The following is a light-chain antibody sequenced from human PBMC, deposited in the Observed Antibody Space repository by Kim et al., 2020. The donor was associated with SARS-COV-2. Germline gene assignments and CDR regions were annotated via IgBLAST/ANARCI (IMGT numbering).Light chain of an antibody. CDR2: DAS. CDR3: QQYTNWPPYT. V-gene: IGKV3-15*01. CDR1: QSITRN. Sequence: EIVMTQSPATLSVSPGERATLSCRASQSITRNLACYQQKPGQAPRLLMYDASTRATGIPARFSGSGSGTEFTLTISSLQSEDFAVYYCQQYTNWPPYTFGQGTKLEI. J-gene: IGKJ2*01.